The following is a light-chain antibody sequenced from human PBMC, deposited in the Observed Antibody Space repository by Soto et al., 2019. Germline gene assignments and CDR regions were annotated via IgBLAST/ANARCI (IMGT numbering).Light chain of an antibody. CDR3: QQYGSSGT. V-gene: IGKV3-20*01. CDR1: QSVSNSY. CDR2: GAS. Sequence: EIVWTQSAGTLSLAPGERATLSSRASQSVSNSYLAWYQQKPGQAPRLLIYGASNRATGIPDRFSGSGSGTDFTLTISRLEPEDFAVYYCQQYGSSGTFGQGTKVDIK. J-gene: IGKJ1*01.